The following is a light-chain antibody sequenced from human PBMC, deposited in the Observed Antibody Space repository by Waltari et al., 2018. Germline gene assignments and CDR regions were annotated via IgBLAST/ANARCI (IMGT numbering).Light chain of an antibody. Sequence: DIMLTQTPLSLSVTPGQPASTPCTSNQSLLHNDGKSYLYWYLQRPGHSPQLLISEIYSRFSGVPDRFSGSGSGADFTLRISRVEADDVGVYYCMQGIHRLTFGGGTKVEI. CDR1: QSLLHNDGKSY. J-gene: IGKJ4*01. V-gene: IGKV2-29*02. CDR3: MQGIHRLT. CDR2: EIY.